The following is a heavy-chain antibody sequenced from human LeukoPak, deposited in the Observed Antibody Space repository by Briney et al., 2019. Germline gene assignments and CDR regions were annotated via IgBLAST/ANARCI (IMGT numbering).Heavy chain of an antibody. CDR1: GYIFPSYW. CDR3: VRHRAYCSAGDCYPTEFDY. V-gene: IGHV5-51*01. J-gene: IGHJ4*02. D-gene: IGHD2-21*02. CDR2: IFPGDSET. Sequence: GESLKISCKGSGYIFPSYWIAWVRQIPGKGLEWRGIIFPGDSETTYSPSFQGQVTISADKSINTTYLQWSTLKASDTAMYYCVRHRAYCSAGDCYPTEFDYWGQGTLVTVSS.